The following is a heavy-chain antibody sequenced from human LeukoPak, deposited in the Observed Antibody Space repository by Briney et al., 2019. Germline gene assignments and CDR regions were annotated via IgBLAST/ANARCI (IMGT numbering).Heavy chain of an antibody. CDR1: GFTFSNNV. CDR3: VRLSSGYYGLIDH. V-gene: IGHV3-23*01. CDR2: ISGSGGST. Sequence: GGSLRLSCAASGFTFSNNVMSWVRQAPGKGLEWVSVISGSGGSTYYADSVKGRFTFSRDNARNTLYLQMNSLRAEDTAVYYCVRLSSGYYGLIDHWGQGTLVTVSS. J-gene: IGHJ4*02. D-gene: IGHD3-22*01.